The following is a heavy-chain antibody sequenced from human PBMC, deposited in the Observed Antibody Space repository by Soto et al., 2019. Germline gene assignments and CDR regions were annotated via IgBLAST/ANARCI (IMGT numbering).Heavy chain of an antibody. V-gene: IGHV4-31*03. CDR1: GGSISSGGYY. J-gene: IGHJ5*02. CDR2: IYYSGST. CDR3: ARDKSDYYDSSGYYPLVFWFDP. Sequence: SSETLSLTCTVSGGSISSGGYYWSWIRQHPGKGLEWIGYIYYSGSTYYNPSLKSRVTISVDTSKNQFSLKLSSVTAADTAVYYCARDKSDYYDSSGYYPLVFWFDPWGQGTLVTVSS. D-gene: IGHD3-22*01.